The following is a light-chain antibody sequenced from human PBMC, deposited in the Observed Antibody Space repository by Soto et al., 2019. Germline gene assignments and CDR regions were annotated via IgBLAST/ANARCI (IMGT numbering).Light chain of an antibody. V-gene: IGKV1-5*03. CDR3: RQCYSSPLT. Sequence: IQVTPSTSSVSASVGDRVTITCRASETIRRWLAWYQLKPGQGPRLLINKASSIESGIPARFSGSGYGTDFTLTISSLQPEDVATYFCRQCYSSPLTFGGGTKVDIK. CDR2: KAS. CDR1: ETIRRW. J-gene: IGKJ4*02.